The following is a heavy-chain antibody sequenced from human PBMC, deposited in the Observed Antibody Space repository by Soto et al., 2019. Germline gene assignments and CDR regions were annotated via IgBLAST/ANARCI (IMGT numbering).Heavy chain of an antibody. J-gene: IGHJ4*02. CDR1: GGSISSYY. CDR2: IYYSGST. D-gene: IGHD3-10*01. CDR3: AGGPTWYYYAA. V-gene: IGHV4-59*01. Sequence: QVQLQESGPGLVKPSETLSLTCTVSGGSISSYYWSWIRQPPGKGLEWIGYIYYSGSTNYNPSLKSRVTISVDTSKNQFSLKLSSVPAADTAVYYCAGGPTWYYYAAGGQGTLVTVSS.